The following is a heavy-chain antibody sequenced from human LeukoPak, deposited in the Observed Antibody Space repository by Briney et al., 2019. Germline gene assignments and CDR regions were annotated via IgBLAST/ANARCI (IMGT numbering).Heavy chain of an antibody. J-gene: IGHJ4*02. CDR1: GDSVSSNSAA. D-gene: IGHD1-1*01. V-gene: IGHV6-1*01. CDR3: ARDFPSGTKARLDY. Sequence: SQTLSLTWAISGDSVSSNSAAWNWIRQSPSRGLEWLVRTYYRSKWYNDYAVSVKSRITINPDTSKNQFSLQLNSVTPEDTAVYYCARDFPSGTKARLDYWGQGTLVTVSS. CDR2: TYYRSKWYN.